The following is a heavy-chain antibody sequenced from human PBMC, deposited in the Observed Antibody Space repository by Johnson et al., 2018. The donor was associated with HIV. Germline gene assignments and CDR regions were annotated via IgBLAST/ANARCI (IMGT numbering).Heavy chain of an antibody. Sequence: VQLVESGGAVVQPGRSLRLSCAAPGFPFSSYAMHWVRQAPGKGLEWVSYISSSGSTIYYSDSVKGRFTISRDNAKNSLYLQMNSLRAEDTAVYYCARFDSGWQWQGLDIWGQGTMVTVSS. D-gene: IGHD6-19*01. CDR2: ISSSGSTI. CDR1: GFPFSSYA. CDR3: ARFDSGWQWQGLDI. J-gene: IGHJ3*02. V-gene: IGHV3-48*04.